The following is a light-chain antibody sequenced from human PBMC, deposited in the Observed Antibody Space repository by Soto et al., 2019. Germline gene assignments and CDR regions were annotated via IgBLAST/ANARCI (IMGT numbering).Light chain of an antibody. Sequence: QSALTQPASVSGSPGQSITISCTGTSSDVGGYNYVSWYQQHPGIAPKLMISEVSNRPSGVSNRFSGSKSGNTASLTISGLQAEDEAYYYCSSYTRSSTLVFGGGTKLTVL. V-gene: IGLV2-14*01. CDR3: SSYTRSSTLV. CDR2: EVS. CDR1: SSDVGGYNY. J-gene: IGLJ2*01.